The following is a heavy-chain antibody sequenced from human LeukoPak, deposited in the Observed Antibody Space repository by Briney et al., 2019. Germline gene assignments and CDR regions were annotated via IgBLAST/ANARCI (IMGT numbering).Heavy chain of an antibody. CDR3: ARDEYSSSSDGFDS. CDR1: GFSLSSYS. V-gene: IGHV3-21*06. Sequence: GGSLRLSCAASGFSLSSYSIHWVRQVPGEGLEWVSSISSSSTYIYYADSVKGRFTISRDNGKSVVYLQMNSLRVEDTAVYYCARDEYSSSSDGFDSWGQGTLVTVSS. CDR2: ISSSSTYI. J-gene: IGHJ4*02. D-gene: IGHD6-6*01.